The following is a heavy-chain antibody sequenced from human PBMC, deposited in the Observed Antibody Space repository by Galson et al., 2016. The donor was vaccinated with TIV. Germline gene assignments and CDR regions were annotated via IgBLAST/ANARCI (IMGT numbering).Heavy chain of an antibody. CDR2: IWYDRSDT. Sequence: SLRLSCAASGFTFGSYGMHWVRQAPGKGLEWVAFIWYDRSDTDYADSVKGRFTISRDNSKNSLYLQMNSLRAEDTAVYYCARMFSTYAMDVWGPGTTVSVSS. V-gene: IGHV3-33*01. J-gene: IGHJ6*02. CDR1: GFTFGSYG. CDR3: ARMFSTYAMDV. D-gene: IGHD3-3*02.